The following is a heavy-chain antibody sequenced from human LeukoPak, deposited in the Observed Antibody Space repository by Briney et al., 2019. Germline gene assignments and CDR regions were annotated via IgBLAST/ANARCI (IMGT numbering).Heavy chain of an antibody. CDR3: ARGRSGYGPFDAFDI. CDR1: GFTFSTYP. J-gene: IGHJ3*02. D-gene: IGHD3-22*01. V-gene: IGHV3-23*01. Sequence: PGGSLRLSCAASGFTFSTYPMSWVRQSPGKGLEWVSSMSGSGSSTYYEDSVKGRFTISRDNSKNTLYLQMNSLRAEDTAVYYCARGRSGYGPFDAFDIWGQGTWVTVSS. CDR2: MSGSGSST.